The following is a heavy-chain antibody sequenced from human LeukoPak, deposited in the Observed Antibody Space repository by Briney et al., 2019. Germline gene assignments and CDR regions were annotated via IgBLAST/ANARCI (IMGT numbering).Heavy chain of an antibody. CDR3: ARDARYSYGLNSDAFDI. V-gene: IGHV4-59*01. CDR1: GGSISSYC. Sequence: SETLSLTCTVSGGSISSYCWSWIRQPPGKGLEWIGYIYYSGSTNYNPSLKSRVTISVDTSKNQFSLKLSSVTAADTAVYYCARDARYSYGLNSDAFDIWGQGTMVTVSS. J-gene: IGHJ3*02. CDR2: IYYSGST. D-gene: IGHD5-18*01.